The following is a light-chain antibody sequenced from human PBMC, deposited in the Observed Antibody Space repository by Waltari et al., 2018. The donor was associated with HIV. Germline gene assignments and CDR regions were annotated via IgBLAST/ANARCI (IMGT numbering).Light chain of an antibody. J-gene: IGKJ2*01. CDR3: QQYGNSAPYT. CDR1: RRIAGN. Sequence: EIVMTQSPATLSVSPGERATLSGRASRRIAGNLAGYQQKPGQAPSLLIYGASTRATGVPARFSGSGSETDFSLTISSLQSEEFAVYYCQQYGNSAPYTFGQGSKLEIK. V-gene: IGKV3-15*01. CDR2: GAS.